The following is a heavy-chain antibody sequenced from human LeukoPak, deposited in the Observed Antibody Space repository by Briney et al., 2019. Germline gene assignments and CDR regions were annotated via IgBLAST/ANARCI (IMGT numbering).Heavy chain of an antibody. CDR2: INPNSGGT. J-gene: IGHJ4*02. CDR3: ARDRTFFDY. V-gene: IGHV1-2*02. Sequence: ASVKVSCKASGYTFTDYYMHWVRQAPGQGLEWMGWINPNSGGTNYAQKFQGRVTMTRDTSISTAYMELSRLRTDDTAVYYCARDRTFFDYWGQGTLVTVSS. CDR1: GYTFTDYY. D-gene: IGHD1-1*01.